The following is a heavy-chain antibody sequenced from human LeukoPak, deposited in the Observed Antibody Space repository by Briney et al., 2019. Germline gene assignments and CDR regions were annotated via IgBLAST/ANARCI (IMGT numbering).Heavy chain of an antibody. Sequence: PGGSLRLSCAVSGFTFGSHAMSWVRQAPGKGLEWVSGISESGGSTHYADSVKGRFTLSRDNSKNTLYLQMSSLRAEGTAVYYCAKDKSYGLDYWGQGTLVTVSS. CDR1: GFTFGSHA. V-gene: IGHV3-23*01. CDR3: AKDKSYGLDY. D-gene: IGHD5-18*01. J-gene: IGHJ4*02. CDR2: ISESGGST.